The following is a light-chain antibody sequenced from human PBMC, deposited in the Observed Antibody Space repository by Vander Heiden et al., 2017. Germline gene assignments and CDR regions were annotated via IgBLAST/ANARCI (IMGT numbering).Light chain of an antibody. V-gene: IGLV2-14*01. CDR3: SSYITSSTPVI. J-gene: IGLJ2*01. Sequence: QSDLTKPAPVSGSTGQSITISVSGSTSDVGGYIYVSWYQQHPGKAPKLMIYEVTNRPSGVSNRFSGSKSVNTASLTISGLQAEDEAHYYCSSYITSSTPVIFGGGTKLTVL. CDR1: TSDVGGYIY. CDR2: EVT.